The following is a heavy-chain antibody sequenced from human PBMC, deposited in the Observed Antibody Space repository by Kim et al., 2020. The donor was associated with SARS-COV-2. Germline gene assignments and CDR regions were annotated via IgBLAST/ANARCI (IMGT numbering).Heavy chain of an antibody. CDR3: ARQSIAAWRGPIDY. V-gene: IGHV4-39*07. J-gene: IGHJ4*02. D-gene: IGHD6-13*01. CDR2: IYYSGST. CDR1: GGSISSSSYY. Sequence: SETLSLTCTVSGGSISSSSYYWGWIRQPPGKGLEWIGSIYYSGSTYYNPSLKSRVTISVDTSKNQFSLKLSSVTAADTAVYYCARQSIAAWRGPIDYWGQGTLVTVSS.